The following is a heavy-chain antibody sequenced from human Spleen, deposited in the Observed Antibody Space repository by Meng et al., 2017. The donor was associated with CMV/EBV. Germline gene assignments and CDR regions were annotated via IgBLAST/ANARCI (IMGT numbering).Heavy chain of an antibody. CDR1: GTTFSDYW. D-gene: IGHD4-17*01. CDR3: ARNGADEDYWFDP. V-gene: IGHV5-51*01. CDR2: IYPGDSDV. Sequence: KGFGTTFSDYWIGWVRQMPGKGLEWMGIIYPGDSDVRYSPSFQGQVYISADESISTAYLQWYSLKASDTAIYYCARNGADEDYWFDPWGQGTLVTVSS. J-gene: IGHJ5*02.